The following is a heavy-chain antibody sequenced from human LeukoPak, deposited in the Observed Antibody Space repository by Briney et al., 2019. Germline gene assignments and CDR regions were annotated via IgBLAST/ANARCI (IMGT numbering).Heavy chain of an antibody. J-gene: IGHJ4*02. D-gene: IGHD3-16*01. V-gene: IGHV6-1*01. CDR1: GDSVSSNSAA. CDR2: TYYRSKWFY. Sequence: SQTLSLTCAISGDSVSSNSAAWNWIRQSPSRGLEWLGRTYYRSKWFYDYAFSVKSRITINPDTSKNQFSLHLNSVTPEDTAVYYCVRDGEGGLDYFDYWGRGILVTVSS. CDR3: VRDGEGGLDYFDY.